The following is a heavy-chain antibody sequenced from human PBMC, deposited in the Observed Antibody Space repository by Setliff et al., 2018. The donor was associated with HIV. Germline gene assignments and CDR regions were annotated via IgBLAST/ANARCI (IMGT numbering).Heavy chain of an antibody. CDR1: GGSINTY. CDR3: TRHAGRENQLSHTYYYYLDV. V-gene: IGHV4-59*08. J-gene: IGHJ6*03. Sequence: SETLSLTCTVSGGSINTYWSWIRQPPGKGLEWIGYLKYSGNTNYNPSLKSRATISVDPSKNQFSLKVTSGTAAYTAVYYCTRHAGRENQLSHTYYYYLDVWGKGATVTVSS. D-gene: IGHD2-2*01. CDR2: LKYSGNT.